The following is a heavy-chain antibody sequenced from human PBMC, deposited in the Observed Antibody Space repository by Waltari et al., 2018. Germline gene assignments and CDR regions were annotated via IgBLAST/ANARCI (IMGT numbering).Heavy chain of an antibody. CDR1: GGSISSYY. CDR3: ARGGSTITFSTRMDV. CDR2: IYYSGAA. D-gene: IGHD4-4*01. J-gene: IGHJ6*04. Sequence: QVQLQESGPGLVKPSETLSLSCNVSGGSISSYYWSWIRQPPGKGLEWIGYIYYSGAANYNPSLQSRVTISVTTSTNQCFLDVSSVTAADTAVYYCARGGSTITFSTRMDVWGKGTTVTVSS. V-gene: IGHV4-59*13.